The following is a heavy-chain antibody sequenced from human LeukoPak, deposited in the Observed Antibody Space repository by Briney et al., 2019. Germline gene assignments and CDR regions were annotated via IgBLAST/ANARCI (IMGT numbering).Heavy chain of an antibody. V-gene: IGHV3-7*01. J-gene: IGHJ4*02. CDR3: ARDRFLFGYCSSTSCPSSD. D-gene: IGHD2-2*03. CDR2: IKQDGGET. Sequence: GGSLRLSCAASGFTFSSYWMSWVRQAPGKGLEWVANIKQDGGETFYVDSVKGRFTISRDNAKNSLYLQMNSLRAEDTAVYYCARDRFLFGYCSSTSCPSSDWGQGTLVTVSS. CDR1: GFTFSSYW.